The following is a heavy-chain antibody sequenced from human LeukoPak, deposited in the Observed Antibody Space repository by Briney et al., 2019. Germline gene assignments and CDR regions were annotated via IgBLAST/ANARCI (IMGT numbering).Heavy chain of an antibody. D-gene: IGHD6-19*01. CDR1: GFTFSTCA. V-gene: IGHV3-30*14. Sequence: PGGSLRLSCAASGFTFSTCAMHWVRQAPDMGPEWLAMISFDGNNINHADSVKGRFTISRDNSKNTLYPQMSSLRAEDTAVYYCVKDGSGWYGGDYWGQGTLVTVSS. CDR3: VKDGSGWYGGDY. J-gene: IGHJ4*02. CDR2: ISFDGNNI.